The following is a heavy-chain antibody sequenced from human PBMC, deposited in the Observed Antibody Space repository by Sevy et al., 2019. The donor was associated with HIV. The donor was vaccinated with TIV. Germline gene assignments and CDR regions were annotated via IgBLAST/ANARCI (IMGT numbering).Heavy chain of an antibody. D-gene: IGHD4-17*01. CDR1: GFTFSSYS. J-gene: IGHJ3*02. CDR3: ARDLPLRWTPRGAFDI. Sequence: GGSLRLSCAASGFTFSSYSMNWVRRAPGKGLEWVSSISSSSYIYYADSVKGRFTISRDNAKNSLYLQMNSLRAEDTAVYYCARDLPLRWTPRGAFDIWGQGTMVTVSS. V-gene: IGHV3-21*01. CDR2: ISSSSYI.